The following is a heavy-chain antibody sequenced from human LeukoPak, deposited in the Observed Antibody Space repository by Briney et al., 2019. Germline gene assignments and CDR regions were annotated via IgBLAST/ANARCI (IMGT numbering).Heavy chain of an antibody. CDR1: GFTVSSNY. Sequence: PGGSLRLSCAASGFTVSSNYMSWVRQAPGKGLEWVSVIYSGGSTSYADSVKGRFTISRDNSKNTLYLQMNSLRAEDTAVYYCAREFPASYYYDSSGYYFDYWGQGTLVTVSS. J-gene: IGHJ4*02. CDR2: IYSGGST. D-gene: IGHD3-22*01. V-gene: IGHV3-53*01. CDR3: AREFPASYYYDSSGYYFDY.